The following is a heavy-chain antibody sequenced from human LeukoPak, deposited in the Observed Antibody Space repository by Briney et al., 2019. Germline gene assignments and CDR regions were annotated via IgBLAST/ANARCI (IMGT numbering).Heavy chain of an antibody. Sequence: SETLSLTCTVSGGSISSYYVSWIRQPPGKGLEWIGYISYTGSTDYNPSLKSRVTISVDMSKNQFSLKLTSVTAADTAVYYCARGSREMATIFDYWGQGTLVTVSS. CDR3: ARGSREMATIFDY. J-gene: IGHJ4*02. D-gene: IGHD5-24*01. CDR2: ISYTGST. V-gene: IGHV4-59*12. CDR1: GGSISSYY.